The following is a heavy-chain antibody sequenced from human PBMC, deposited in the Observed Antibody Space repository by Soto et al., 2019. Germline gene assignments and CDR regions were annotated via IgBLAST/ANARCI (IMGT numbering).Heavy chain of an antibody. V-gene: IGHV4-61*01. D-gene: IGHD6-19*01. J-gene: IGHJ4*01. CDR1: GGSVSSGRYY. CDR3: ARDSGWYYFDY. CDR2: IYYSGST. Sequence: KPSETLSLTCTVSGGSVSSGRYYWSWIRQPPGKGLEWIGYIYYSGSTNYNPSLKSRVTISVDTSKNQFSLKLSSVTAADTAVYYCARDSGWYYFDYWGHGTLVTPSS.